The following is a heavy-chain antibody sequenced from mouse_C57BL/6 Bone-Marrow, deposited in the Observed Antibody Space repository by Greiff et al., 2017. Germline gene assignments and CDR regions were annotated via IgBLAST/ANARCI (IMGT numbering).Heavy chain of an antibody. CDR1: GFSLTSYG. J-gene: IGHJ3*01. CDR3: ARRDDGYWGLGFAY. D-gene: IGHD2-3*01. Sequence: QVQLQQSGPGLVQPSQSLSITCTVSGFSLTSYGVHWVRQSPGKGLEWLGVIWSGGSTDYNAAFISRLSISKDNSKSQVFFKINSLQADDTAIYYCARRDDGYWGLGFAYWGQGTLVTVSA. V-gene: IGHV2-2*01. CDR2: IWSGGST.